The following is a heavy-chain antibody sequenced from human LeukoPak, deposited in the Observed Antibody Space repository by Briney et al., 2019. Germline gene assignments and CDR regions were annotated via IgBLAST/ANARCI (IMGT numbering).Heavy chain of an antibody. CDR1: GGTFSSYA. CDR2: IIPIFGTA. CDR3: AYRGAAAGRDVDV. V-gene: IGHV1-69*01. Sequence: SVKVSCKASGGTFSSYAISWVRQAPGQGLEWMGGIIPIFGTANYAQKFQGRVTITADESTSTAYMELSSLRSEDTAVYYRAYRGAAAGRDVDVWGQGTTVTVSS. J-gene: IGHJ6*02. D-gene: IGHD6-13*01.